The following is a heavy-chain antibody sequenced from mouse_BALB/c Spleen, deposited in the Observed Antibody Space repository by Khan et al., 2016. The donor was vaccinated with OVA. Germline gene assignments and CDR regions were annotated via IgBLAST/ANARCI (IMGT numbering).Heavy chain of an antibody. Sequence: QVQLQQSGAELARPGASVKMSCKASGYTFTSYTIYWIKLRPGQGLEWIGYINPSNAYTNYNQRFKDKATLTADKSSTTAYIQLSSLTSDDSAVYCCVRDGAYHRNDGWFAYWGLGTLVTVSA. CDR2: INPSNAYT. V-gene: IGHV1-4*01. CDR1: GYTFTSYT. J-gene: IGHJ3*01. D-gene: IGHD2-14*01. CDR3: VRDGAYHRNDGWFAY.